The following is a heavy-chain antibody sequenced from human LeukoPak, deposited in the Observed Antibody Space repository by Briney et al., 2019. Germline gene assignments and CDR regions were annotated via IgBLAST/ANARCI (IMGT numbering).Heavy chain of an antibody. V-gene: IGHV6-1*01. J-gene: IGHJ4*02. CDR2: TYYRSKWYN. Sequence: SQTLSLTCAISGDSVSSNTVTWNWIRQSPSRGLEWLGRTYYRSKWYNDYAVSVKSRITINPDTSKNQFSLQLSSVTPEDTAVYYCARATYTVGFDNWGQGTLVTVSS. CDR3: ARATYTVGFDN. D-gene: IGHD2-2*02. CDR1: GDSVSSNTVT.